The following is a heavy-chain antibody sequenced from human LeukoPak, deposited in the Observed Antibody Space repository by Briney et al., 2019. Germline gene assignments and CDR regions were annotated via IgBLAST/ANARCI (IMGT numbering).Heavy chain of an antibody. Sequence: QSGGSLRLYCAASGFIVSNHYVSWVRQAPGKGLEWVSVIYTGDSTYYADSVKGRFTISRQNSENRLFLQMDNLRPDDTAVYYCADHGSGWLYGMDVWGQGTTVIVSS. V-gene: IGHV3-53*04. CDR1: GFIVSNHY. D-gene: IGHD6-19*01. CDR2: IYTGDST. CDR3: ADHGSGWLYGMDV. J-gene: IGHJ6*02.